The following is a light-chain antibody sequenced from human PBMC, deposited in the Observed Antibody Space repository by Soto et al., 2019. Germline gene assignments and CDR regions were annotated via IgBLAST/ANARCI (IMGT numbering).Light chain of an antibody. CDR3: SAYTARSTLV. Sequence: QSALTQPPSASGSPGQSVTISCTGTNSDVGGYNYVSWYQHHPGKAPKLIIYEVRNRPSGISSRFSGSRSGNTASLTISGLQSEDEGDYYCSAYTARSTLVFGGGTKLTVL. J-gene: IGLJ3*02. V-gene: IGLV2-14*01. CDR2: EVR. CDR1: NSDVGGYNY.